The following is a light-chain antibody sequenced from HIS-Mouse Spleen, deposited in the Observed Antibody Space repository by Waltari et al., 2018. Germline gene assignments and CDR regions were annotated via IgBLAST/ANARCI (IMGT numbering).Light chain of an antibody. CDR3: QAWDSSYSV. CDR2: QDS. CDR1: KLGDKY. Sequence: SYELTQPPSVSVSPGQTASITCSGDKLGDKYACWYQQKPGQSPVLVIYQDSKRPSGIPERLSGSNSGNTATLTIRGTQAMDEADYYCQAWDSSYSVFGGGTKLTVL. V-gene: IGLV3-1*01. J-gene: IGLJ2*01.